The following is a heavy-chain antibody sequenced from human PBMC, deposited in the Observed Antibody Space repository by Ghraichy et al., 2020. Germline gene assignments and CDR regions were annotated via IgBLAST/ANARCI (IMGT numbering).Heavy chain of an antibody. CDR3: ARGLQDMYSLLQGEDIGDGFYLDY. CDR2: MYYSGGS. D-gene: IGHD2-21*02. Sequence: SETLSLTCSVSGGSINNYFWSWIRQSPGKGLEWIGYMYYSGGSSYNPSLKSRVTISVDTSKNQFSLNFRSVTAADTAVYYCARGLQDMYSLLQGEDIGDGFYLDYWGQGILVTVSS. V-gene: IGHV4-59*01. J-gene: IGHJ4*02. CDR1: GGSINNYF.